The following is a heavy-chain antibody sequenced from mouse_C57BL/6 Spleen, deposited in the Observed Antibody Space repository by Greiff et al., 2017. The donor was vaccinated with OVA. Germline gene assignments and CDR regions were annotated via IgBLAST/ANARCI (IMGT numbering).Heavy chain of an antibody. D-gene: IGHD2-3*01. CDR1: GYTFTSYW. J-gene: IGHJ3*01. CDR3: ARGKGYDGPFAY. V-gene: IGHV1-69*01. Sequence: VQLQQPGAELVMPGASVKLSCKASGYTFTSYWMHWVKQRPGQGLEWIGEIDPSDSYTNYNQKFKGKSTLTVDKSSSTAYMQLSSLTSEDSAVYYCARGKGYDGPFAYWGQGTLVTVSA. CDR2: IDPSDSYT.